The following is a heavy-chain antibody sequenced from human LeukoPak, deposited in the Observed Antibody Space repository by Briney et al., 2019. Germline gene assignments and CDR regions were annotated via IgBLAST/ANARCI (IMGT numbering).Heavy chain of an antibody. CDR3: ARDGLTDSSGYTVIDN. CDR2: IWSDGNNK. V-gene: IGHV3-33*07. D-gene: IGHD3-22*01. CDR1: GFSFSSNA. J-gene: IGHJ4*02. Sequence: GGSLRLSCAASGFSFSSNAMYWVRQAPGKGLGWVAVIWSDGNNKYYSDSAKGRFTISRDNSNNTLYLEMSGLRAEDTAVYYCARDGLTDSSGYTVIDNWGQGTLVTVSS.